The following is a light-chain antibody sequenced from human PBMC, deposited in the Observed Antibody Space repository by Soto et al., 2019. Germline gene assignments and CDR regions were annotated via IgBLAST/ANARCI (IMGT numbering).Light chain of an antibody. Sequence: QSVLTQPASVSGFPGQSITISCTGTSSDVGGYNYVSWYQQHPGKAPKLMIYEVSNRPSGVSNRFSGSKSGNTASLTISGLQAEDEADYFCSSFTKSDTWVIGGGTKVTVL. CDR2: EVS. J-gene: IGLJ3*02. CDR3: SSFTKSDTWV. CDR1: SSDVGGYNY. V-gene: IGLV2-14*01.